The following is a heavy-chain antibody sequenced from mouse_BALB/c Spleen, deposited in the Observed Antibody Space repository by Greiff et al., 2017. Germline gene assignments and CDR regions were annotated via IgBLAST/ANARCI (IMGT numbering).Heavy chain of an antibody. CDR1: GFTFTSYW. Sequence: LQQPGSELVRPGASVKLSCTASGFTFTSYWMHWVKQRPGQGLEWIGNIYPGSGSTNYDEKFKSKGTLTVDNSSSTAYMELRSLTSEDSAVYYCARGHYYGYFDYWGQGTTLTVSS. D-gene: IGHD1-2*01. CDR2: IYPGSGST. CDR3: ARGHYYGYFDY. V-gene: IGHV1S22*01. J-gene: IGHJ2*01.